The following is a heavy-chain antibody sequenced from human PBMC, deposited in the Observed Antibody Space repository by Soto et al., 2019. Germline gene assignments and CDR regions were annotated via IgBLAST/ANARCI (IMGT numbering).Heavy chain of an antibody. J-gene: IGHJ3*02. CDR3: AKDFFRPYYDSSAESDGYAFDI. D-gene: IGHD3-22*01. CDR1: GFTFSSYA. V-gene: IGHV3-23*01. Sequence: EVQLLESGGGLVQPGGSLRLSCAASGFTFSSYAMSWVRQAPGKGLEWVSAISGSGGSTYYADSVKGRFTISRDNSKNTLYLQMNSLRAEDTAVYYCAKDFFRPYYDSSAESDGYAFDIWGQGTMVTVSS. CDR2: ISGSGGST.